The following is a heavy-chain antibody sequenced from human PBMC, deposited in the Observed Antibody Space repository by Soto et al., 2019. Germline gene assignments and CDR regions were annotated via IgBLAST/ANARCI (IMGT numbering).Heavy chain of an antibody. D-gene: IGHD6-19*01. CDR2: IYYSGST. CDR3: ARGFYRSGRYHRKSSDY. Sequence: PSETLSLTCTGSGGSLSRYYWSWIRQPPGKGLEWIGYIYYSGSTNYNPSLKSRVTISVDTSKNQFSLKLSSVTAADTAVYYCARGFYRSGRYHRKSSDYPGTGTLVT. V-gene: IGHV4-59*01. CDR1: GGSLSRYY. J-gene: IGHJ4*02.